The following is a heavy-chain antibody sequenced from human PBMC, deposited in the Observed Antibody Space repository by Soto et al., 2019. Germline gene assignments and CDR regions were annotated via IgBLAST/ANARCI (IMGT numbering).Heavy chain of an antibody. J-gene: IGHJ5*02. Sequence: PGGSLRLSCAASGLTFNRYWMHWVRRAPSRGLLWVSHINTDGSNTNYADSLKRRFTISRDNAMSTLFLQMNSLRDEDTGVYYCAREFCSAGNSYTYYFDPWGQG. CDR2: INTDGSNT. V-gene: IGHV3-74*01. CDR1: GLTFNRYW. CDR3: AREFCSAGNSYTYYFDP. D-gene: IGHD3-22*01.